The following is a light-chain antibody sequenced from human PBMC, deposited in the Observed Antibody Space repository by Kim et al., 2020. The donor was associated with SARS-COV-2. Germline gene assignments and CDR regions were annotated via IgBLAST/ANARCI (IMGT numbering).Light chain of an antibody. CDR2: GTS. J-gene: IGKJ2*02. CDR3: QQYHSAPCT. V-gene: IGKV1-NL1*01. CDR1: QDISSS. Sequence: GNRVTITCRASQDISSSLAWYQQKPGRAPKLLLYGTSRLESGVPSRFSGSGSGSDYTLTIRSLQTEDFATYYCQQYHSAPCTFGQGTKLEI.